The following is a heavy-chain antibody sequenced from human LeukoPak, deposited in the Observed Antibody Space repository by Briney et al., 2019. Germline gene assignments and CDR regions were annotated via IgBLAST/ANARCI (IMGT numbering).Heavy chain of an antibody. J-gene: IGHJ4*02. D-gene: IGHD1-26*01. Sequence: GGSLRLSCAASGFTFSNYWMSWVRQAPGKGLEWVSVIYSGGSTYYADSVKGRFTISRDNSKNTLYLQMNSLRAEGTAVYYCAREMSGSYYGFDYWGQGTLVTVSS. CDR2: IYSGGST. CDR3: AREMSGSYYGFDY. V-gene: IGHV3-53*01. CDR1: GFTFSNYW.